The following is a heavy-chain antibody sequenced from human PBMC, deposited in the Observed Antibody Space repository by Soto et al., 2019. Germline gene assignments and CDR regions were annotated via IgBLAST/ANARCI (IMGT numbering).Heavy chain of an antibody. CDR2: ISGSGGST. J-gene: IGHJ4*02. V-gene: IGHV3-23*01. CDR3: AKEALYYDSSGYGDYFDY. Sequence: PGGSLRLSCAASGFTFSSYAMSWVRQAPGKGLEWVSAISGSGGSTYYADSVKGRFTISRDNSKNTLYLQMNSLRAEDTAVYYCAKEALYYDSSGYGDYFDYWGQGTLVTVSS. CDR1: GFTFSSYA. D-gene: IGHD3-22*01.